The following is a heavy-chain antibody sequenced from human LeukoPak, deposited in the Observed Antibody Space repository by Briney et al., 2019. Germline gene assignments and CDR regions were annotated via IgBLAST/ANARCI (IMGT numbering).Heavy chain of an antibody. CDR1: GGSFSGYY. CDR2: IYYSGST. J-gene: IGHJ3*02. CDR3: ARKAADFGVVDDAFDI. V-gene: IGHV4-34*01. Sequence: SETLSLTCAVYGGSFSGYYWSWIRQPPGKALEWIGSIYYSGSTYYNPSLKSRVTISVDTSKNQFSLKLSSVTAADTAVYYCARKAADFGVVDDAFDIWGQGTMVTVSS. D-gene: IGHD3-3*01.